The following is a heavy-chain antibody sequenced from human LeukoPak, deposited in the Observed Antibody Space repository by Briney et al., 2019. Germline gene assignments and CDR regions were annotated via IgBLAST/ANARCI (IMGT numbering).Heavy chain of an antibody. J-gene: IGHJ4*02. CDR2: IYYSATT. Sequence: SQTLSLTCTVSGGSIISYYCSWIRQPPGKGLESIRYIYYSATTNYNPSLKSRVTISVDTSKNQFSLKLSSVTAADTAVYYCARGQWLVDYWGQGTLVTVSP. V-gene: IGHV4-59*01. CDR3: ARGQWLVDY. CDR1: GGSIISYY. D-gene: IGHD6-19*01.